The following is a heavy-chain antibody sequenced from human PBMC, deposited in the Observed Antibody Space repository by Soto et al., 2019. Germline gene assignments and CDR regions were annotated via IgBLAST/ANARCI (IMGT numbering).Heavy chain of an antibody. J-gene: IGHJ4*02. CDR2: ISAYNVNT. CDR1: GYTFTSYG. D-gene: IGHD2-15*01. Sequence: QVQLVQSGAEVKEPGASVKVSCKASGYTFTSYGLNWVRQAPGQGLEWMGRISAYNVNTNYAQKIQGRVTRTTDTSTSPAYMDLRSLRSDDTTVYYCARSGSGGYYLDYWGQGSLV. V-gene: IGHV1-18*01. CDR3: ARSGSGGYYLDY.